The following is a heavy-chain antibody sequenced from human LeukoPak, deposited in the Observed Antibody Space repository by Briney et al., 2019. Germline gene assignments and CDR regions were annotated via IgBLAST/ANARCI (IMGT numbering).Heavy chain of an antibody. V-gene: IGHV3-21*06. CDR2: ITSGSRYL. CDR1: GFSFSSYS. D-gene: IGHD3-22*01. CDR3: ARPSGYYAFDS. J-gene: IGHJ4*02. Sequence: GGSLRLSCEASGFSFSSYSMVWVRQAPGKGLEWVASITSGSRYLYYGDSVKGRFTVSRDNTKNSLHLQMNSLRVDDTAVYYCARPSGYYAFDSWGQGTLVTVSS.